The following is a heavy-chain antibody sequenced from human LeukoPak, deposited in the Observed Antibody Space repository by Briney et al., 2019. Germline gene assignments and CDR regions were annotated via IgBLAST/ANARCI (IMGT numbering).Heavy chain of an antibody. CDR2: IIPIFGTA. V-gene: IGHV1-69*01. CDR1: GGTFSSYA. J-gene: IGHJ4*02. Sequence: SVKVSCKASGGTFSSYAISWVRQAPGQGLEWMGGIIPIFGTANCAQKFQGRVTITADESTSTAYMELSSLRSEDTAVYYCAREGAYSSSPLDYWGQGTLVTVSS. D-gene: IGHD6-13*01. CDR3: AREGAYSSSPLDY.